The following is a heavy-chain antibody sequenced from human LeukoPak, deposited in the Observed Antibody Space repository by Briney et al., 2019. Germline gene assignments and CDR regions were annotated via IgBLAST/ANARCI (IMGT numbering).Heavy chain of an antibody. D-gene: IGHD1-26*01. Sequence: PGGSLRLSCAASGFTVSSNYMSWVRQAPGKGLEWVSRINSDGSSTSYADSVKGRFTISRDNAKNTLYLQMNSLRAEDTAVYYCARSWELRFDYWGQGTLVTVSS. CDR2: INSDGSST. V-gene: IGHV3-74*01. J-gene: IGHJ4*02. CDR3: ARSWELRFDY. CDR1: GFTVSSNY.